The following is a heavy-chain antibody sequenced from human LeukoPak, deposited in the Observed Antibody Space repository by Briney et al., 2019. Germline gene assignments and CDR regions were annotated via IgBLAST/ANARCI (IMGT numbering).Heavy chain of an antibody. Sequence: SETLSLTCTVSGGSISSYYWSWIRQPPGKGLEWIGYIYYSGSTNYNPSLKSRVTISVDTSKNQFSLKLSSVTAADTAVYYCARHRSWSEGYSYGLDYWGQGTLVTVSS. CDR1: GGSISSYY. CDR3: ARHRSWSEGYSYGLDY. V-gene: IGHV4-59*08. CDR2: IYYSGST. D-gene: IGHD5-18*01. J-gene: IGHJ4*02.